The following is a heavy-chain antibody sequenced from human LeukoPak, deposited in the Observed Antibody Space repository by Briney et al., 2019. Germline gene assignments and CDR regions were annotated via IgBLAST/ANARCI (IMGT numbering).Heavy chain of an antibody. J-gene: IGHJ4*02. D-gene: IGHD3-3*01. Sequence: GGSLRLSCAASGFTFSNYDMHWVRQATGKGLEWVSAIGVAGDTYYSGSVKGRLTISRENAKNSLYLQMNSLRAEDTAVYYCARSKYYAYDYWGQGTLVTVSS. V-gene: IGHV3-13*01. CDR1: GFTFSNYD. CDR3: ARSKYYAYDY. CDR2: IGVAGDT.